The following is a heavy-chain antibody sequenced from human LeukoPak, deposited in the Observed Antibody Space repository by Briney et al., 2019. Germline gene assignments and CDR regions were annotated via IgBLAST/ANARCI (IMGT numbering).Heavy chain of an antibody. D-gene: IGHD5-24*01. CDR2: ISSSSSYI. V-gene: IGHV3-21*01. Sequence: GGSLRLSCAASGFTFSSYSMNWVRQAPGKGLEWVSSISSSSSYIYYADSVKGRFTISRDNAKNSLYLQMNSLRAEDTAVYYCARLVEMATIRDAFDIWGQGTMVTVSS. CDR1: GFTFSSYS. CDR3: ARLVEMATIRDAFDI. J-gene: IGHJ3*02.